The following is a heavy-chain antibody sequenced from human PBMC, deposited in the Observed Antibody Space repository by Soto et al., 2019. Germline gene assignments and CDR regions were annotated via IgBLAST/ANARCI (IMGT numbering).Heavy chain of an antibody. J-gene: IGHJ5*01. CDR3: ARYYLGSSSDS. Sequence: EVQLVESGGGLVKPGESLRLSCAASGFTFNSYSMNWVRQAPGQGLGWVSFISFSGIIIVYADSVRGRFSTSRDNTNKSRYLKLNCLRGEDRAVYDCARYYLGSSSDSWGHGTLVTVSS. D-gene: IGHD3-10*01. CDR1: GFTFNSYS. CDR2: ISFSGIII. V-gene: IGHV3-21*01.